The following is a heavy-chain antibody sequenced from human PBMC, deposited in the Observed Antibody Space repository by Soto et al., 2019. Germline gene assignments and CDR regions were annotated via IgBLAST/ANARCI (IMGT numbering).Heavy chain of an antibody. CDR1: GFTFSSYG. D-gene: IGHD3-3*01. V-gene: IGHV3-30*18. Sequence: QVQLVEFGGGVVQPGRSLRLSCAASGFTFSSYGMHWVRQAPGKGLEWVAVISYDGSNKYYADSVKGRFTISRDNSKNTLYLQMNSLRAEDTAVYYCAKGIGREFFRVVIFPLDYWGQGTLVTVSS. J-gene: IGHJ4*02. CDR3: AKGIGREFFRVVIFPLDY. CDR2: ISYDGSNK.